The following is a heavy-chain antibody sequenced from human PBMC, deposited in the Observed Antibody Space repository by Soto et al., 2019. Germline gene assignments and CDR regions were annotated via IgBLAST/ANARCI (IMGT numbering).Heavy chain of an antibody. CDR2: IIPIFGTA. CDR1: GGTFSSYA. V-gene: IGHV1-69*13. J-gene: IGHJ4*02. D-gene: IGHD1-26*01. Sequence: ASVKVSCKASGGTFSSYAISWVRQAPGQGLEWMGGIIPIFGTANYAQKFQGRVTIIADESTSKAYMQLSSLISEDDAAYYCASVRGSYYYYFDYWGQGTLVTVSS. CDR3: ASVRGSYYYYFDY.